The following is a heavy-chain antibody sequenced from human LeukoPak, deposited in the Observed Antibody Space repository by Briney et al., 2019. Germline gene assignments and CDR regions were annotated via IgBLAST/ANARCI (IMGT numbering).Heavy chain of an antibody. CDR2: LYYGGST. V-gene: IGHV4-39*01. J-gene: IGHJ6*03. Sequence: SETLSLTCTVSGGSISISDYYWGWIRQPPGKGLEWIGSLYYGGSTYYNPSLKSRVTISVDSSKNQFSLKLSSVTAADTAVYYCARRGSSWYGDYYYYMDVWGKGTTVTVSS. CDR1: GGSISISDYY. D-gene: IGHD6-13*01. CDR3: ARRGSSWYGDYYYYMDV.